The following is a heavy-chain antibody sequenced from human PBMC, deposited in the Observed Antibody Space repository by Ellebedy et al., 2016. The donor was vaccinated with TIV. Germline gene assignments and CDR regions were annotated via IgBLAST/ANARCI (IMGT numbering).Heavy chain of an antibody. CDR3: ARQVGSGWYGD. J-gene: IGHJ4*02. Sequence: GGSLRLSCAASGFTFSNHGIHWVRQAPGKGLEWVAVIRYDGSETKYADSVKGRFTISRDNSKNTLFLQMNSLRVEDTAVYFCARQVGSGWYGDWGQGTLVTVSS. D-gene: IGHD6-13*01. V-gene: IGHV3-33*01. CDR2: IRYDGSET. CDR1: GFTFSNHG.